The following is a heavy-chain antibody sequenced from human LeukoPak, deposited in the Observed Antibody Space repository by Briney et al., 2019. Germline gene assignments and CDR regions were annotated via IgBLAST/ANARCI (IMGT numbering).Heavy chain of an antibody. J-gene: IGHJ4*02. V-gene: IGHV3-30*18. CDR1: GFTFSSYG. Sequence: GGSLRLSCAASGFTFSSYGMHWVRQAPGEGLEWVAVISYDGSNKYYADSVKGRFTISRDNSKNTLYLQMNSLRAEDAAVYYCAKDRGFSGYQLRSDWGQGTLVTVSS. CDR3: AKDRGFSGYQLRSD. CDR2: ISYDGSNK. D-gene: IGHD2-2*01.